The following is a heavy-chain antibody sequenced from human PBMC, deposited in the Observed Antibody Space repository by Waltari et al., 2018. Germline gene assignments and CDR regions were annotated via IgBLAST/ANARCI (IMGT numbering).Heavy chain of an antibody. CDR2: IYTSGST. Sequence: QVQLQESGPGLVKPSQTLSLTCTVSGGSISSGSYYWSWIRQPAGKGLEWIGRIYTSGSTNSIPALKSRVTISVDTSKNQFSLKLSSVTAADTAVYYCAIEHIAVAGNNAFDIWVQGTMVTVSS. CDR3: AIEHIAVAGNNAFDI. V-gene: IGHV4-61*02. CDR1: GGSISSGSYY. J-gene: IGHJ3*02. D-gene: IGHD6-19*01.